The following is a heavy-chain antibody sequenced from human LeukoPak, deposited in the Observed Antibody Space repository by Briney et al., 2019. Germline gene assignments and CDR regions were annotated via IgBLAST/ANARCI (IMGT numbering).Heavy chain of an antibody. J-gene: IGHJ4*02. Sequence: PGGSLRLSCAASGFTFSDYYMSWIRQATGKGLEWISYIGSSGSPIYYADSVRGRFTISRDNAKNSLHLQMNSLRVEDTAVYYCARDSDSSSWFPGGYWGQGTLVTVSS. CDR2: IGSSGSPI. CDR1: GFTFSDYY. CDR3: ARDSDSSSWFPGGY. D-gene: IGHD6-13*01. V-gene: IGHV3-11*01.